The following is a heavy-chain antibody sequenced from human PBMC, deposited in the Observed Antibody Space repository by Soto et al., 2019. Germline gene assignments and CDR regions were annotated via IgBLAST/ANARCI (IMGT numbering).Heavy chain of an antibody. V-gene: IGHV3-23*01. CDR3: AKADGQQWLIPHLDN. D-gene: IGHD6-19*01. Sequence: EVQLLESGGGVVQPGGSLRLSCVASGFNFKKFAMAWVRQAAWEGLEWVSGISCCGGSASYADSVKGRFSIARDDSKNTVSLQLNSLRVEDTAQSYCAKADGQQWLIPHLDNWGQGNLVTVS. J-gene: IGHJ4*02. CDR2: ISCCGGSA. CDR1: GFNFKKFA.